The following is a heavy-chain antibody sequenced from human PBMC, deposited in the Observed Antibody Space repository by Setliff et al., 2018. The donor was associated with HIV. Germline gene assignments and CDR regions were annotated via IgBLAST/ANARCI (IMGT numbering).Heavy chain of an antibody. CDR2: IYIYNSGST. J-gene: IGHJ5*02. D-gene: IGHD4-4*01. Sequence: PSETLSLTCSVSGGSFSGYYWSWIRQPPGKGLEWIGYIYIYNSGSTNYNPSLKSRVTMSVGTSKNQFSLKLTSVTAADTAMYYCARRPTAFDPWGQGTLVTVSS. CDR3: ARRPTAFDP. CDR1: GGSFSGYY. V-gene: IGHV4-59*08.